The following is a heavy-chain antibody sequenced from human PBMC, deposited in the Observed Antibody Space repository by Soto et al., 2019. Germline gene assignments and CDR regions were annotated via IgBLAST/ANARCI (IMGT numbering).Heavy chain of an antibody. V-gene: IGHV1-69*13. CDR2: IVAMFGTA. Sequence: GASVKVSCMSSGYTLTALSMPSVRQASGKRPEWMGGIVAMFGTANYAQKCQGRVTITADESTSTAYMELSSLRSEDTAVYYCARDQNCISTSCYPHGSMDVWGQGTTVTVSS. CDR3: ARDQNCISTSCYPHGSMDV. J-gene: IGHJ6*02. D-gene: IGHD2-2*01. CDR1: GYTLTALS.